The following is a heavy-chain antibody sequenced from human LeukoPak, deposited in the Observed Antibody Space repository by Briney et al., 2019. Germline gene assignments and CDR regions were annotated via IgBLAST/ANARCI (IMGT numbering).Heavy chain of an antibody. CDR2: ISYDGSNK. CDR3: ARDFTWDSSSWPPEYYGMDV. J-gene: IGHJ6*02. V-gene: IGHV3-30-3*01. CDR1: GFTFSSYA. Sequence: PGGSLRLSCAASGFTFSSYAMHWVRQAPGKGLEWVAVISYDGSNKYYADSVKGRFTISRDNSKNTPYLQMNSLRAEDTAVYYCARDFTWDSSSWPPEYYGMDVWGQGTTVTVSS. D-gene: IGHD6-13*01.